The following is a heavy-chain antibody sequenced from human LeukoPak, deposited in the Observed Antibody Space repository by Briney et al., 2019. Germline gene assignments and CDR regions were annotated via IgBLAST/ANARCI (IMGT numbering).Heavy chain of an antibody. V-gene: IGHV1-2*02. CDR2: INPNSGGT. D-gene: IGHD1-26*01. J-gene: IGHJ4*02. CDR3: ARDFSQWELLTFDY. CDR1: GYTFTGYY. Sequence: ASVKVSCKASGYTFTGYYMHWVRQAPGQGLEWMGWINPNSGGTNYAQKFQGRVTMTRDTSISTAYVELSRLRSDDTAVYYCARDFSQWELLTFDYWGQGTLVTVSS.